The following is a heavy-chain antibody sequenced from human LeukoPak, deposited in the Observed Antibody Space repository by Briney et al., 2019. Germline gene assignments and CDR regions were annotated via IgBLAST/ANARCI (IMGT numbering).Heavy chain of an antibody. CDR3: ARGPYCSSTSCSSTDFDY. Sequence: SETLSLTCAVYGGSFSGYYWSWIRQPPGKGLECIGEINHSGSTNYNPSLKSRVTISVDTSKNQFSLKLSSVTAADTAVYYCARGPYCSSTSCSSTDFDYWGQGTLVTVSS. J-gene: IGHJ4*02. D-gene: IGHD2-2*01. V-gene: IGHV4-34*01. CDR1: GGSFSGYY. CDR2: INHSGST.